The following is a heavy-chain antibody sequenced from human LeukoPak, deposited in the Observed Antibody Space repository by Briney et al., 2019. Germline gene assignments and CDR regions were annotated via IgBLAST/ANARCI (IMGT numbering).Heavy chain of an antibody. CDR2: MNGDGRTT. V-gene: IGHV3-74*01. CDR3: AREDGYCSGGNCYSYFDS. Sequence: GGSLRLSCAASGFTFSSYGMHWVRQAPGKGLVWVSRMNGDGRTTYYADSVKGRFTTSRDNAKSTLYLQMNSLRAEDTAVYCCAREDGYCSGGNCYSYFDSWGQGTLVTVSS. D-gene: IGHD2-15*01. J-gene: IGHJ4*02. CDR1: GFTFSSYG.